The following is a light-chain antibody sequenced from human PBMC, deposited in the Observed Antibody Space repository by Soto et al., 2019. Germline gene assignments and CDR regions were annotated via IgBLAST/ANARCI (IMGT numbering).Light chain of an antibody. CDR1: QSVSTY. Sequence: EIVLTQSPATLSLSPGERATLSCRASQSVSTYLAWYQQRRGQAPRVLIYDASNRATGIPARFSGSGSGADFTLTIRSLEPEDFAVYYCQQRGSWPPTFGQGTRLEIK. J-gene: IGKJ5*01. CDR3: QQRGSWPPT. V-gene: IGKV3-11*01. CDR2: DAS.